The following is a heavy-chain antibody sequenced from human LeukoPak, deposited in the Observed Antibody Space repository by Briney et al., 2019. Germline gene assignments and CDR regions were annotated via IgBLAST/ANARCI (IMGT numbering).Heavy chain of an antibody. J-gene: IGHJ3*01. CDR1: GFSLSDYY. Sequence: PGGSLRLSCAASGFSLSDYYMTWIRQAPGKGLEWVSYISGSGKSISYADSVKGRFTISRDTTKNSLHLQMQSLRGEDTALYFCARGPLAPGLDLWGRGTMVTVSS. CDR3: ARGPLAPGLDL. V-gene: IGHV3-11*01. CDR2: ISGSGKSI.